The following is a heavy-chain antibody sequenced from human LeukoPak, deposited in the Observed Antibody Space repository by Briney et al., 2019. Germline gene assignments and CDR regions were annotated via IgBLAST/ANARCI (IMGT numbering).Heavy chain of an antibody. CDR2: INHSGST. V-gene: IGHV4-34*01. CDR1: GGSFSGYY. CDR3: ARGYSSGWYRGGFGY. J-gene: IGHJ4*02. Sequence: PSETLSLTCAVYGGSFSGYYWSWICQPPGKGLEWIGEINHSGSTNYNPSLKSRVTISVDTSKNQFSLKLSSVTAADTAVYYCARGYSSGWYRGGFGYWGQGTLVTVSS. D-gene: IGHD6-19*01.